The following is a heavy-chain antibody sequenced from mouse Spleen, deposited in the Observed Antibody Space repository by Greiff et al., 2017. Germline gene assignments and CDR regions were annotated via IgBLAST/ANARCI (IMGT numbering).Heavy chain of an antibody. J-gene: IGHJ3*01. D-gene: IGHD2-2*01. CDR1: GYAFSSYW. CDR3: ARGDYYGYDGFAY. V-gene: IGHV1-80*01. CDR2: IYPGDGDT. Sequence: QVQLQQSGAELVKPGASVKISCKASGYAFSSYWMNWVKQRPGKGLEWIGQIYPGDGDTNYNGKFKGKATLTADKSSSTAYMQLSSLTSEDSAVYFCARGDYYGYDGFAYWGQGTLVTVSA.